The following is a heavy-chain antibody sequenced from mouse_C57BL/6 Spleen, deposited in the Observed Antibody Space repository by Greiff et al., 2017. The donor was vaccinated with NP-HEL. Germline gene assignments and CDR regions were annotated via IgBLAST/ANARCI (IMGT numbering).Heavy chain of an antibody. D-gene: IGHD2-4*01. CDR1: GYTFTDYN. CDR2: INPNNGGT. J-gene: IGHJ2*01. V-gene: IGHV1-18*01. Sequence: EVQLQQSGPELVKPGASVKIPCKASGYTFTDYNMDWVKQSHGKSLEWIGDINPNNGGTIYNQKFKGKATLTVDKSSSTAYMELRSPTSEDTAVYYCARSGYDYDAYFDYWGQGTTLTVSS. CDR3: ARSGYDYDAYFDY.